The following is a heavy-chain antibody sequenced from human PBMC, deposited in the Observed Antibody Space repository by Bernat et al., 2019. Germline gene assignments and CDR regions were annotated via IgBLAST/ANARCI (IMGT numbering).Heavy chain of an antibody. V-gene: IGHV1-2*04. D-gene: IGHD4-17*01. Sequence: QVQLVQSGAEVKKPGASVKVFCKASGYTFTGYYMHWVRQAPGQGLEWMGWINPNSGGTNYAQKFQGWVTMTRDTSISTAYMELSRLRSDDTAVYYCARVRDDYGDSDYYYGMDVWGQGTTVTVSS. CDR2: INPNSGGT. CDR1: GYTFTGYY. J-gene: IGHJ6*02. CDR3: ARVRDDYGDSDYYYGMDV.